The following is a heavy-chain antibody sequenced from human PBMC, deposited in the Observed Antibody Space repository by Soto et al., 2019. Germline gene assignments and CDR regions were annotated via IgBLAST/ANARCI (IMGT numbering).Heavy chain of an antibody. V-gene: IGHV3-48*01. CDR2: ISSSSSTI. Sequence: EVQLVESGGGLVQPGGSLRLSCAASGFTFSCYSMNGVRQAPGKGLEWVSYISSSSSTIYYADSVKGRFTISRDNAKNSLYLQMNSLRAEDTAVYYCARHPERIAQIGWFDPWGQGTLVTVSS. J-gene: IGHJ5*02. D-gene: IGHD6-13*01. CDR1: GFTFSCYS. CDR3: ARHPERIAQIGWFDP.